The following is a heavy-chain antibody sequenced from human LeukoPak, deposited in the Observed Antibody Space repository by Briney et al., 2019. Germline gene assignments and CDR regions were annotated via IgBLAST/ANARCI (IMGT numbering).Heavy chain of an antibody. V-gene: IGHV3-74*01. J-gene: IGHJ4*02. CDR3: AKELYYDSSGYPSAFDY. D-gene: IGHD3-22*01. CDR2: INIDERIT. CDR1: GFSFSTQR. Sequence: GGSLRLSCVASGFSFSTQRMHWVRQAPGKGLVWVSYINIDERITGYADSVKGRFTISRDNGKNTLYLQMNSLRVEDTAIYYCAKELYYDSSGYPSAFDYWGQGTLVTVSS.